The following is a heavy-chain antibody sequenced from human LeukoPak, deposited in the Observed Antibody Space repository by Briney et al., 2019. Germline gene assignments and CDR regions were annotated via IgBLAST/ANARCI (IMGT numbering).Heavy chain of an antibody. Sequence: GGSLRLSCAASGFTFSGSAMHWVRQASGKGLEWVGRIRSKANSYATAYAASVKGRFTISRDDSKNTAYLQMNSLKTEDTAVYYCAKEGKTRNWNYYQAKAVDWGQGTLVTVSS. CDR2: IRSKANSYAT. J-gene: IGHJ4*02. CDR3: AKEGKTRNWNYYQAKAVD. V-gene: IGHV3-73*01. CDR1: GFTFSGSA. D-gene: IGHD1-7*01.